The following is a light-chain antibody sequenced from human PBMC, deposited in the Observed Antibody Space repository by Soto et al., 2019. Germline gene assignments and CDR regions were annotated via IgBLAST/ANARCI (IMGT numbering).Light chain of an antibody. Sequence: EIVLTQSPATLSLSPGERATLSCRASQSVSNYLAWYQQKPGQAPRLLIYDTSNRATGIPTRFSGSGSGTDFTLIISSLEPEDFAVYYCQQRSNWPTFGQGTRLEI. J-gene: IGKJ5*01. CDR3: QQRSNWPT. CDR1: QSVSNY. V-gene: IGKV3-11*01. CDR2: DTS.